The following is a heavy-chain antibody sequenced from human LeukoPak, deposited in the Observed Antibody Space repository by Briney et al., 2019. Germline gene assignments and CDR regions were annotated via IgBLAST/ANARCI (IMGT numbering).Heavy chain of an antibody. CDR2: VFDSGST. J-gene: IGHJ6*03. CDR3: ARLYQQSKWKYYYYYMDV. CDR1: GASFSTNY. D-gene: IGHD1-1*01. V-gene: IGHV4-59*01. Sequence: ASETLSLTCSVSGASFSTNYWSWIRQPPGRGLEWIGYVFDSGSTNYNPSFKSRVTISVDTSTKQFSLRLSSVTAADTAVYYCARLYQQSKWKYYYYYMDVWGKGTAVTVSS.